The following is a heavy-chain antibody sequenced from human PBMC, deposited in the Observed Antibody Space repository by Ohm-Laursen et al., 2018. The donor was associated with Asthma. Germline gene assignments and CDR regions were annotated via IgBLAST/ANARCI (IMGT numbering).Heavy chain of an antibody. Sequence: PGTLSLTCTLSGASFSTYYWGWIRQPPGKGLEWIGYIYSTGSTNYNPSLESRVTISIDTSTNQFSLKLSSVTAADTAVYYCARATTVFSWFDPWGQGTLVTVSS. V-gene: IGHV4-59*01. CDR3: ARATTVFSWFDP. J-gene: IGHJ5*02. CDR1: GASFSTYY. CDR2: IYSTGST. D-gene: IGHD4-17*01.